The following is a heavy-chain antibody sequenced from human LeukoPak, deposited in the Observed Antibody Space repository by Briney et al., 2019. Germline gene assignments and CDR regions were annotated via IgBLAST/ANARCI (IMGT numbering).Heavy chain of an antibody. D-gene: IGHD3-10*01. V-gene: IGHV2-5*02. J-gene: IGHJ4*02. CDR1: GFSLSTSGVG. CDR2: IYWDDDK. Sequence: SGPALVRPTQTLTLTCTFSGFSLSTSGVGVGWIRQPPGKALESLAVIYWDDDKRHSPSLKSRLTITKDTCKNQVVLTMPNMDPVDTATYYCAHKEYYALGSLGDSFDYWGQGTLVTVSS. CDR3: AHKEYYALGSLGDSFDY.